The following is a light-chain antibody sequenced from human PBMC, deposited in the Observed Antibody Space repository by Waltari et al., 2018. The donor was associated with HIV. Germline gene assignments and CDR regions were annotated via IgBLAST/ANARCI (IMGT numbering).Light chain of an antibody. Sequence: QSALTQPASVSGSPGQSITISCTGTSSDVGGSTYVSWYQQHPGKAPNPMIDEVSNRPSEVSNRFSGAKPGNTASLTISGLQAEDEADYYCSSYTSSSTWVLGGGTKLTVL. CDR3: SSYTSSSTWV. CDR1: SSDVGGSTY. V-gene: IGLV2-14*01. J-gene: IGLJ3*02. CDR2: EVS.